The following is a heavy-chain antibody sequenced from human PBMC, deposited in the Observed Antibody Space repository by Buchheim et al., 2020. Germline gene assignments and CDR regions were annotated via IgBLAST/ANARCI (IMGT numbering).Heavy chain of an antibody. CDR3: ARGVRGSFDY. V-gene: IGHV3-48*02. CDR1: GFTFSSYS. D-gene: IGHD2-21*01. CDR2: IISSSSTI. Sequence: EVQLVESGGGLVQPGGSLRLSCAASGFTFSSYSMNWVRQAPGKGLEWVSYIISSSSTIYYEDPVKGRFTISRDNAKNSLYLKMNSLRDEDTAVYYCARGVRGSFDYWGQGTL. J-gene: IGHJ4*02.